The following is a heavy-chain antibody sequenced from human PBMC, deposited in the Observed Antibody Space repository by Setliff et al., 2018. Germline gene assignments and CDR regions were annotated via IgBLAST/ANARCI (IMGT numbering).Heavy chain of an antibody. D-gene: IGHD4-4*01. CDR2: ISGSGDTT. J-gene: IGHJ4*02. Sequence: GGSLRLSCRASGFTFSDFAMNWVRQAPGQGLEWVASISGSGDTTYYADSVKGPFTLSRDNSENALFLQLNSLRAEDTALYYCAKDLSTSITVGALDSWGPGTLVTVSS. CDR3: AKDLSTSITVGALDS. V-gene: IGHV3-23*01. CDR1: GFTFSDFA.